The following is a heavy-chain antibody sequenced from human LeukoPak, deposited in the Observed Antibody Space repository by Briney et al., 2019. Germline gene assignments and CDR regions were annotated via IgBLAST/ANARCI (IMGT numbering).Heavy chain of an antibody. CDR2: TFQGGGEI. V-gene: IGHV3-23*01. Sequence: GGSLRLSCAASGFTFSDFAMIWVRQPPGKGLEWVSSTFQGGGEIHYADSVKGRFTISRDNSKNTLYLQMNSLRPEDTALYYCAKEGDYYGSGSHRDAFDMWGQGTMVTVSS. CDR1: GFTFSDFA. D-gene: IGHD3-10*01. CDR3: AKEGDYYGSGSHRDAFDM. J-gene: IGHJ3*02.